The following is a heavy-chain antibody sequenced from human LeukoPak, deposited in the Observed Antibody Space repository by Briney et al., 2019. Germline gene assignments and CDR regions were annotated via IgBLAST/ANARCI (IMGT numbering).Heavy chain of an antibody. Sequence: GGSLSLSCAPSGFTFSTHTMHWVRPAPGKGLEWVAVIESDGRNKYYAESVRGRFTISRDNSRNTLYLQLDSLRSEDTAVYYCVRQSTGLDYWGQGTLVTVSS. CDR1: GFTFSTHT. CDR2: IESDGRNK. V-gene: IGHV3-30*04. D-gene: IGHD5/OR15-5a*01. CDR3: VRQSTGLDY. J-gene: IGHJ4*02.